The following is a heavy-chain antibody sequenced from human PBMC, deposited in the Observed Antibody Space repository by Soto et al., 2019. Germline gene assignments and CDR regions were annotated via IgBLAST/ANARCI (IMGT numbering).Heavy chain of an antibody. CDR2: IFYSGSS. CDR3: ARHYYDFWSGSDNWFFGL. J-gene: IGHJ2*01. CDR1: GGTISNNGLY. Sequence: SETLSLTCSVSGGTISNNGLYLGWIRQPPGRGLEWIGSIFYSGSSLHNPSLKSRVTISVDTSKNQLSLNLHSVTAADTAFYYCARHYYDFWSGSDNWFFGLWGRGPLVT. D-gene: IGHD3-3*01. V-gene: IGHV4-39*01.